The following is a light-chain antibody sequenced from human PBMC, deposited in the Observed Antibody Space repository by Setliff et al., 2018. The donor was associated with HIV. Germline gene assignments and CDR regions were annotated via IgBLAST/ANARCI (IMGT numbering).Light chain of an antibody. J-gene: IGLJ3*02. CDR3: GTWDNSLSAGV. V-gene: IGLV1-51*01. CDR2: DNE. Sequence: QSALTQPPSMSAAPGQRVTISCSGSSSNIGNNYVSWYQQFPGTAPKLLIYDNEKRPSGIPNRFSGSKSGTSATLGITGLQTGDEADYYCGTWDNSLSAGVFGGGTKVTVL. CDR1: SSNIGNNY.